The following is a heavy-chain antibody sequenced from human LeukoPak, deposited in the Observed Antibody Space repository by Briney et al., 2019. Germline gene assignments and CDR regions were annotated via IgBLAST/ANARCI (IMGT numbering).Heavy chain of an antibody. D-gene: IGHD3-16*01. CDR2: MNPNTGTT. CDR1: GYTFPNYD. CDR3: ARGRLSLITARANFFDY. J-gene: IGHJ4*02. V-gene: IGHV1-8*03. Sequence: ASVQVSCKASGYTFPNYDVNWVRPAPGQGLEWMGWMNPNTGTTGYADPFQGRVTFSRDTSIRTAYMEVTSLRSDDTAVYYCARGRLSLITARANFFDYWGQGTRVTVSS.